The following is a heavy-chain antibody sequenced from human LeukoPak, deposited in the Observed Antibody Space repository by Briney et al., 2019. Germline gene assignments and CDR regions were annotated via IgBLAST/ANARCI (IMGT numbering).Heavy chain of an antibody. CDR3: ARGGKATVVTM. CDR1: GGSINSYY. J-gene: IGHJ4*02. Sequence: PSETLSLTRTVSGGSINSYYWSWIRQPAGKGLAWIGRIYSSGSTNYNPSLKSRVSMSVDTSKNQFSLKLTSVTAADTAVYYCARGGKATVVTMWGQGILVTVSS. CDR2: IYSSGST. V-gene: IGHV4-4*07. D-gene: IGHD4-23*01.